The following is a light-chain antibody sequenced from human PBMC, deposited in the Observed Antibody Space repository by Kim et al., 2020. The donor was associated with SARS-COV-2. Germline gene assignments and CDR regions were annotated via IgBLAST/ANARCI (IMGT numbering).Light chain of an antibody. CDR1: SLRRYY. CDR2: GRN. Sequence: SSELTQDPAVSVAVGQTLKITCQGDSLRRYYASWYQQKPGQAPVLVIYGRNNRPSGIPERLSGSTSGNTASLIITGAQAEDEADYYCNSRDSSENVLFGGGTQLTVL. CDR3: NSRDSSENVL. V-gene: IGLV3-19*01. J-gene: IGLJ2*01.